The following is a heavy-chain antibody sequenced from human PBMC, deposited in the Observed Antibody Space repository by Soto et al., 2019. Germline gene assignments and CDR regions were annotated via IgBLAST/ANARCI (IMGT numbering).Heavy chain of an antibody. CDR1: GFSFSNYA. CDR2: IDGPGENT. J-gene: IGHJ3*02. CDR3: AKQVTAWYNDAFDM. D-gene: IGHD1-1*01. V-gene: IGHV3-23*01. Sequence: EVQLLESGGGLVQPGGSLRLSCAASGFSFSNYAMSWVRQAPGKGLEWVSAIDGPGENTHYADSVMGRFTFSRDNSKNRLYLQMKSLRAEDTAVYYCAKQVTAWYNDAFDMWGQGTRVTVSS.